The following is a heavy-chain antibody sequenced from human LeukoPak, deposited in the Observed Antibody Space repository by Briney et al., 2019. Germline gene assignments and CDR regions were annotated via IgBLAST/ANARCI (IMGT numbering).Heavy chain of an antibody. CDR1: GGSISSYY. D-gene: IGHD3-16*02. J-gene: IGHJ3*02. CDR2: IYYSGST. V-gene: IGHV4-59*01. Sequence: SETLSLTCTVSGGSISSYYWSWIRQPPGKGLEWIGYIYYSGSTNYNPSLKSRVTISVDTSKNQFSLKLSSVTAADTAVYYCARAGHDYDYVWGSYRYTGAFDIWGQGTMVTVSS. CDR3: ARAGHDYDYVWGSYRYTGAFDI.